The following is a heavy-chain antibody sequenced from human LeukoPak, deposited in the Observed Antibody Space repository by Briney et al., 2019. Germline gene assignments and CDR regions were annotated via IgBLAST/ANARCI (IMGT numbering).Heavy chain of an antibody. D-gene: IGHD2-15*01. V-gene: IGHV3-74*01. Sequence: PGGSLRLSCAASGFTFSDYWMHWVRQAPGTGLVWVSDIKGDGSSTRYADSVKGRFTISRDNAKNTLYLQMNSLRAEDTAMYYCVRGGMGAIVYDYWGQGTLVTVSS. J-gene: IGHJ4*02. CDR2: IKGDGSST. CDR1: GFTFSDYW. CDR3: VRGGMGAIVYDY.